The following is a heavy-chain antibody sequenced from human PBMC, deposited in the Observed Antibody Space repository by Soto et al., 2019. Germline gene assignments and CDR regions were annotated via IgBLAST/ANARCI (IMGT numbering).Heavy chain of an antibody. V-gene: IGHV1-2*02. CDR1: GYTFTGYY. CDR2: INPNSGGT. D-gene: IGHD3-3*01. Sequence: ASVKVSCKASGYTFTGYYMHWVRQAPGQGLEWMGWINPNSGGTNYAQKFQGRVTMTRDTSISTAYMELSRLRSDDTAVDYCAREGSGYSTAFDYWGQGTLVTVSS. J-gene: IGHJ4*02. CDR3: AREGSGYSTAFDY.